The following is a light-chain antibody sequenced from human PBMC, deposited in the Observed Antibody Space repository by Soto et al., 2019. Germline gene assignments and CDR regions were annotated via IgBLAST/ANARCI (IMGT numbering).Light chain of an antibody. J-gene: IGKJ4*01. CDR1: QSVSSSF. V-gene: IGKV3-20*01. Sequence: EIVLTQSPGTLSLSPGERATLSCRASQSVSSSFLTWYQQKPGQAPRLLIYGASSRATGIPDRFSGSGSGTDFTLTISRLEPEDFAVYYCQQYGSSRLTFGGGTKVDI. CDR3: QQYGSSRLT. CDR2: GAS.